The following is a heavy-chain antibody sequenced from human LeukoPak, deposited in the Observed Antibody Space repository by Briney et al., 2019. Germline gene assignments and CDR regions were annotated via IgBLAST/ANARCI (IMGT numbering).Heavy chain of an antibody. J-gene: IGHJ6*04. CDR3: AELGITMIGGV. Sequence: GGSLRLSCAASGFTFIDYGMSWVRQAPGKGLEWVSGINWNGGSTGYADSVKGRFTISRDNAKNSLYLQMNSLRAEDTAVYYCAELGITMIGGVWGKGTTVTISS. D-gene: IGHD3-10*02. V-gene: IGHV3-20*04. CDR1: GFTFIDYG. CDR2: INWNGGST.